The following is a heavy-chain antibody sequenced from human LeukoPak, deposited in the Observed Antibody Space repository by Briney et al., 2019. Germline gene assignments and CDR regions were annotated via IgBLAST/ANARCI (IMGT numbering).Heavy chain of an antibody. CDR2: ISSGGSYI. D-gene: IGHD3-22*01. V-gene: IGHV3-21*01. CDR1: GFTFSNYA. J-gene: IGHJ4*02. CDR3: ARLSGGGYGKYYFDL. Sequence: GGSLRLSCAASGFTFSNYAMEWVRQAPGKGLEWVSSISSGGSYIYYADSVKGRFTISRDDAKNSLYLQMNSLTAEDTALYYCARLSGGGYGKYYFDLWGQGTLVTVSS.